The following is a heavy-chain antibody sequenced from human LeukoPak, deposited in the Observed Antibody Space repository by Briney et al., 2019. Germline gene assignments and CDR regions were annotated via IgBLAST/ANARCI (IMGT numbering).Heavy chain of an antibody. CDR2: INPSGGST. Sequence: GASVKVSCKASGYTFTSYYMHWVRQAPGQGLEWMGIINPSGGSTSYAQKFQGRVTITADESTSTAYMELSSLRSEDTAVYYCARETNYYGSGSFDYWGQGTLVTVSS. D-gene: IGHD3-10*01. V-gene: IGHV1-46*01. CDR1: GYTFTSYY. J-gene: IGHJ4*02. CDR3: ARETNYYGSGSFDY.